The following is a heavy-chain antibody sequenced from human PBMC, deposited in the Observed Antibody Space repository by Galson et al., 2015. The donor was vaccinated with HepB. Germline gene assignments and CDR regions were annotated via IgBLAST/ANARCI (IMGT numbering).Heavy chain of an antibody. CDR2: ITGKGDST. CDR3: AKGHGLFDS. D-gene: IGHD3-22*01. V-gene: IGHV3-23*01. Sequence: SLRLSCAASGFAFDSHAMSWVRQAPGRGLEWISGITGKGDSTFYADSVKGRFTVSKDNSNNMLYLQMNSLRAEDAGLYFCAKGHGLFDSWGQGILVTVSS. CDR1: GFAFDSHA. J-gene: IGHJ5*01.